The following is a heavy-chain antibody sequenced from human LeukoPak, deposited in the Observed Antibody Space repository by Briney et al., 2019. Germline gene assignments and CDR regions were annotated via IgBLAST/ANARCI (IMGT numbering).Heavy chain of an antibody. Sequence: GGSLRLSCAASGFTFSSYAMSWVRQAPGKGLEWVSAISGSGGSTYYADSVKGRFTISRDNSKNTLYLQMNSLRAEDTAVYYCAKDYYDSSGYYLSAFDIWGQGTMVTVSS. V-gene: IGHV3-23*01. CDR3: AKDYYDSSGYYLSAFDI. CDR2: ISGSGGST. D-gene: IGHD3-22*01. CDR1: GFTFSSYA. J-gene: IGHJ3*02.